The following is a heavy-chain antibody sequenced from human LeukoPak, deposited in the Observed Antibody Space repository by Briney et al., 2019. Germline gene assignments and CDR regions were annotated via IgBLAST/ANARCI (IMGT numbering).Heavy chain of an antibody. CDR3: AGATPGGLHGYSFDY. CDR1: GYTFKNYD. V-gene: IGHV1-8*02. Sequence: GASVKVSCKASGYTFKNYDINWVRQATGQGLEWMGWMNPNSGNTGFAQKFQDRVSMTRDTSINTAYMELTSLRSGDTAVYYCAGATPGGLHGYSFDYWGQGTVVTVYS. D-gene: IGHD5-24*01. J-gene: IGHJ4*02. CDR2: MNPNSGNT.